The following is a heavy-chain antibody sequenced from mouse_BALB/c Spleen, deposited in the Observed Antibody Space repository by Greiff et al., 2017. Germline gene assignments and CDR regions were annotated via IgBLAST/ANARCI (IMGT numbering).Heavy chain of an antibody. CDR3: ARDSSGYVPSFAY. Sequence: LQESGAELARPGASVKLSCKASGYTFTSYWMQWVKQRPGQGLEWIGAIYPGDGDTRYTQKFKGKATLTADKSSSTAYMQLSSLTSVDSAVYFCARDSSGYVPSFAYWGQGTLVTVSA. CDR1: GYTFTSYW. V-gene: IGHV1-87*01. CDR2: IYPGDGDT. D-gene: IGHD3-2*01. J-gene: IGHJ3*01.